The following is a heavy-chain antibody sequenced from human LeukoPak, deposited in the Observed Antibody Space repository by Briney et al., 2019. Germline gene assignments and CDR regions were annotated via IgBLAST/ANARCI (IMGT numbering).Heavy chain of an antibody. V-gene: IGHV3-23*01. CDR2: ISGSGGST. D-gene: IGHD6-19*01. CDR1: GFTFSGYA. CDR3: AKDQWVIAVAGTDFDY. J-gene: IGHJ4*02. Sequence: GGSLRLSCAASGFTFSGYAMNWVRQAPGKGLEWVSAISGSGGSTYYADSVKGRFTISRDNSKNTLYLQMNSLRAEDTAVYYCAKDQWVIAVAGTDFDYWGQGTLVTVSS.